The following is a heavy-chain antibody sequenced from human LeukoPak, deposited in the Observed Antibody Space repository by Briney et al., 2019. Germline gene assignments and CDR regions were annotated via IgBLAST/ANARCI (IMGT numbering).Heavy chain of an antibody. J-gene: IGHJ5*02. CDR1: GGSISSSSYY. CDR3: AKGPYSGFS. CDR2: ISGSGGNT. V-gene: IGHV3-23*01. Sequence: PSETLSLTCTVSGGSISSSSYYWGWIRQPPGKGLEWVSAISGSGGNTYYADSVKGRFTISRDNSKNTLYLQMNSLRAEDTAVYYCAKGPYSGFSWGQGTLVTVSS. D-gene: IGHD1-26*01.